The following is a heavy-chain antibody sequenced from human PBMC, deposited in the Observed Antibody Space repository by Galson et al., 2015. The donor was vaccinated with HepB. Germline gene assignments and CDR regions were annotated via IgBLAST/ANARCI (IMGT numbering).Heavy chain of an antibody. V-gene: IGHV4-39*01. D-gene: IGHD2-15*01. Sequence: ETLSLTCSVSGGSVSATSYHWTWIRQPPEKGLEWIASMFYSGPTYYNPSLKSRVTISVDTSKNQFSLKLTSVTAADTAVYFCARRGGYWGQGTLVTVSS. CDR1: GGSVSATSYH. J-gene: IGHJ4*02. CDR2: MFYSGPT. CDR3: ARRGGY.